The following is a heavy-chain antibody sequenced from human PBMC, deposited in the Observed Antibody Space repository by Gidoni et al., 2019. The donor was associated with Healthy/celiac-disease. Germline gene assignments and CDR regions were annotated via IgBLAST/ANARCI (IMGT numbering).Heavy chain of an antibody. D-gene: IGHD2-21*02. J-gene: IGHJ4*02. CDR2: ISYDGSNK. Sequence: QVQLVESGGGVVQPGRSLRLSCAASGFTFSSYGMHWVRQAPGKGLEWVAVISYDGSNKYYADSVKGRFTISRDNSKNTLYLQMNSLRAEDTAVYYCAKMPPLAYCGGDCYSDYWGQGTLVTVSS. V-gene: IGHV3-30*18. CDR3: AKMPPLAYCGGDCYSDY. CDR1: GFTFSSYG.